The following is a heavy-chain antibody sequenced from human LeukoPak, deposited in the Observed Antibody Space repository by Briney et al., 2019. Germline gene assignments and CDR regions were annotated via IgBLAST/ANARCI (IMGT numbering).Heavy chain of an antibody. CDR1: GGSISSSSYY. D-gene: IGHD1-26*01. V-gene: IGHV4-39*07. Sequence: PSETLSLTCTVSGGSISSSSYYWGWIRQPPGKGLEWIGSIYYSGSTYYNPSLKSRVTISVDTSKNQFSLKRSSVTAADTAVYYCARAIEVGAMTPFDYWGQGTLVTVSS. CDR2: IYYSGST. CDR3: ARAIEVGAMTPFDY. J-gene: IGHJ4*02.